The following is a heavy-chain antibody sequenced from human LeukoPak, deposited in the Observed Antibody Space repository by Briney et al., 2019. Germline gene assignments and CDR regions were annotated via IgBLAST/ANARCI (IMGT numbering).Heavy chain of an antibody. CDR2: IYTSGTT. D-gene: IGHD1-26*01. CDR3: TRGHSGTYYVEFDT. CDR1: GDSISSGSYY. V-gene: IGHV4-61*02. J-gene: IGHJ5*02. Sequence: SETLSLTCTVSGDSISSGSYYWSWIRQPAGKGLEWIGRIYTSGTTNYNPSLKSRVTISADTSKNQFSLKLTSVTAADTAVYYCTRGHSGTYYVEFDTWGQGTLVTVSS.